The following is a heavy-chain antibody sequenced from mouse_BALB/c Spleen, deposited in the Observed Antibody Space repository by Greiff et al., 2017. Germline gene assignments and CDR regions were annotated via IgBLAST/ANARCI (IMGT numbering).Heavy chain of an antibody. J-gene: IGHJ3*01. CDR1: GFTFSSFG. CDR3: AGGTATSFAY. V-gene: IGHV5-17*02. Sequence: EVQLVESGGGLVQPGGSRKLSCAASGFTFSSFGMHWVRQAPEKGLEWVAYISSGSSTIYYADTVKGRFTISSDNPKNTLFLQMTSLRSEDTAMYYCAGGTATSFAYWGQGTLVTVSA. CDR2: ISSGSSTI. D-gene: IGHD1-2*01.